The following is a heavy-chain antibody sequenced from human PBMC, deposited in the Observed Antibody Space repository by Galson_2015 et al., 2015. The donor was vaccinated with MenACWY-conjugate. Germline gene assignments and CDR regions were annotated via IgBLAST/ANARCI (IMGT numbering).Heavy chain of an antibody. J-gene: IGHJ4*02. CDR2: KKQDGSEK. D-gene: IGHD2-15*01. Sequence: SLRLSCAASGFTFSRYWLSWVRQAPGKGLEWVANKKQDGSEKYYVASVKGRFTISRDNAKNSLYLQMNSLRADDTAVYYCAREEVDCTGGRCSSYFDYWGQGTLVTVPS. CDR1: GFTFSRYW. V-gene: IGHV3-7*03. CDR3: AREEVDCTGGRCSSYFDY.